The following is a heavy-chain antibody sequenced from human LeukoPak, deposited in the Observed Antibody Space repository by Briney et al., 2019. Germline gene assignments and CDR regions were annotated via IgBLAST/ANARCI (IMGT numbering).Heavy chain of an antibody. CDR2: ISYDGSNK. J-gene: IGHJ4*02. Sequence: PGRSLRLSCAASGFTFSSYGMHWVRQAPGKGLEWVAVISYDGSNKYYADSVKGRFTISRDNSKNTLYLQMNSLRAEDTAVYYCAKRARGGYYFDYWGQGTLVTVSS. CDR1: GFTFSSYG. D-gene: IGHD3-10*01. CDR3: AKRARGGYYFDY. V-gene: IGHV3-30*18.